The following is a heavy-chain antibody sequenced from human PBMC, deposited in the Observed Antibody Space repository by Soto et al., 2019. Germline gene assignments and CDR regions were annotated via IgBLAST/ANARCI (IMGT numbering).Heavy chain of an antibody. D-gene: IGHD5-12*01. Sequence: QVQLVESGGGLVKPGGSLRLSCAASGFTFSDDYMSWIRQAPGKGLEWVSYISRTGSTIHYADSVKGRFTISRDNAKNSLYLQMDSLRAEDTAVYYCARVSVATITTGYFDYWGQGTLVTVSS. J-gene: IGHJ4*02. CDR3: ARVSVATITTGYFDY. V-gene: IGHV3-11*01. CDR1: GFTFSDDY. CDR2: ISRTGSTI.